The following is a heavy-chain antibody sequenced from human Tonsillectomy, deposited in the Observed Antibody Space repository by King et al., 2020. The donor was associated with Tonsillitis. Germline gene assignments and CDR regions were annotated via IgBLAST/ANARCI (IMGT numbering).Heavy chain of an antibody. CDR2: VNHSGSP. V-gene: IGHV4-34*01. CDR3: ARGRDDFWSGPPDY. J-gene: IGHJ4*02. D-gene: IGHD3-3*01. Sequence: VQLQQWGAGLLKPSETLSLPCALSGEAFSGYYWSWIRQPPGKGLEWIGEVNHSGSPNYNPSLRNRVSISVDTSKNQFSLKLNSLTAADTAVYYCARGRDDFWSGPPDYWGQGSLVTVSS. CDR1: GEAFSGYY.